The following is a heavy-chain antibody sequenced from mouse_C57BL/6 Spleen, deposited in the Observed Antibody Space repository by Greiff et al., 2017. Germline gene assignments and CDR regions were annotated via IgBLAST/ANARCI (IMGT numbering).Heavy chain of an antibody. CDR2: IRLKSDNYAT. V-gene: IGHV6-3*01. J-gene: IGHJ3*01. CDR3: TGWGSEGCAY. Sequence: EVHLVESGGGLVQPGGSMKLSCVASGFTFSNYWMNWVRQSPEKGLEWVAQIRLKSDNYATHYAESVKGRFTISRDDFKSSVYLQMNNLSAEDTGIYYCTGWGSEGCAYWGQGTLVTVSA. CDR1: GFTFSNYW.